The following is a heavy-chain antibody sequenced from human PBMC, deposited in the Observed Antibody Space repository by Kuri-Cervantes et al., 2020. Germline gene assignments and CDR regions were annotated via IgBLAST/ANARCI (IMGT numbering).Heavy chain of an antibody. D-gene: IGHD4-23*01. J-gene: IGHJ4*02. V-gene: IGHV3-30-3*01. CDR3: ARGGPYGGNRFWDY. CDR2: ISYDGSNK. CDR1: GFTFSSYA. Sequence: GESLKISCAASGFTFSSYAMHWVRQAPGKGLEWVAVISYDGSNKYYADSVKGRFTISRDNAKNSLYLQMNSLRAEDTAVYYCARGGPYGGNRFWDYWGQGTLVTVSS.